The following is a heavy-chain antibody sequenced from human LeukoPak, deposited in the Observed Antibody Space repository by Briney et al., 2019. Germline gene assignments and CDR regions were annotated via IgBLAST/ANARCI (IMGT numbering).Heavy chain of an antibody. D-gene: IGHD2-2*01. Sequence: PGGSLRLSCAASGFTFSDYYMSWIRQAPGKGLEWVSYISSSGSTIYYADSVKGRFTISRDNAKNSLYLQMNSLRAEDTAVYYCARTSYCSSTSCLAKYYYMDVWGKGTTVTISS. V-gene: IGHV3-11*01. CDR1: GFTFSDYY. CDR2: ISSSGSTI. J-gene: IGHJ6*03. CDR3: ARTSYCSSTSCLAKYYYMDV.